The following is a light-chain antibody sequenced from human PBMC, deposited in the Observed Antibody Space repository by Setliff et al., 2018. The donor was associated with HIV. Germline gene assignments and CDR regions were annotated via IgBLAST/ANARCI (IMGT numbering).Light chain of an antibody. J-gene: IGLJ1*01. CDR2: GVD. V-gene: IGLV2-11*01. CDR3: CSYAGSNIFV. CDR1: SSDIGACDY. Sequence: QSALTQPRSVSGSRGQSITFSCTGTSSDIGACDYVSWYQQHPGKAPKLITYGVDKRPSGVPTRFSGFKSGNTASLTIYGLQPEDEADYFCCSYAGSNIFVFGKGTKVTVL.